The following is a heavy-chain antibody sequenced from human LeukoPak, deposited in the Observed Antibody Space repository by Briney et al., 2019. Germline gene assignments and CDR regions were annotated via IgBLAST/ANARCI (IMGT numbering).Heavy chain of an antibody. D-gene: IGHD6-13*01. J-gene: IGHJ4*02. CDR3: ARGMLDGSSSEGWVMDY. Sequence: GASVKVSCKASGYTFTSYDINWVRQATGQGLEWMGWMNPNSGNTGYAQKFQGRVTMTRDTSTSTVHMELSSLRSEDTAVYYCARGMLDGSSSEGWVMDYWGQGTLVTVSS. V-gene: IGHV1-8*01. CDR1: GYTFTSYD. CDR2: MNPNSGNT.